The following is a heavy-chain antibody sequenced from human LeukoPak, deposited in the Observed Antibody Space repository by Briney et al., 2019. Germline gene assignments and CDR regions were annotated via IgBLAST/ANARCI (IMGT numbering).Heavy chain of an antibody. D-gene: IGHD3-3*01. V-gene: IGHV4-59*01. CDR2: IHNSGST. J-gene: IGHJ4*02. CDR3: ARESRVPPHYFDY. CDR1: GGSISSYY. Sequence: PSETLSLTCTVSGGSISSYYWTWMRQPPGKGLEWLGYIHNSGSTDYNPSLNSRAIISLDTSKIYFSLRLNSVTAADTAVYYCARESRVPPHYFDYWGQGTLVTVSS.